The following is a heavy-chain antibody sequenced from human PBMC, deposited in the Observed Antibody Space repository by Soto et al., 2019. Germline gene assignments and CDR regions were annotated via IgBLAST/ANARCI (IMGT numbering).Heavy chain of an antibody. CDR1: GDSVSSGDYY. Sequence: PSETLSLTCSVSGDSVSSGDYYWSWIRQPPGKGLEWIGHVYFSGSTNYIPSLKSRLTMSVDTAKNQFSLKLNSATAADTAVYYCARIPVDTYMIYWSGPWGQGTQVTVSS. V-gene: IGHV4-61*08. CDR2: VYFSGST. CDR3: ARIPVDTYMIYWSGP. J-gene: IGHJ5*02. D-gene: IGHD3-16*01.